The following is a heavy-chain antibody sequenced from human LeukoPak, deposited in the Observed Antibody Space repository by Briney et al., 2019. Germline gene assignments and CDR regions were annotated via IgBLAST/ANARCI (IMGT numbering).Heavy chain of an antibody. CDR3: ARSYYVAFDI. J-gene: IGHJ3*02. Sequence: GGSLRLSCAASGFTFSSYAMHWVRQAPGKGLEWVAVISYDGSNKYYADSVKGRFTISRDNSKNTLYLQMNSLRAEDTAVYYCARSYYVAFDIWGQGTMVTVSS. D-gene: IGHD3-22*01. V-gene: IGHV3-30-3*01. CDR2: ISYDGSNK. CDR1: GFTFSSYA.